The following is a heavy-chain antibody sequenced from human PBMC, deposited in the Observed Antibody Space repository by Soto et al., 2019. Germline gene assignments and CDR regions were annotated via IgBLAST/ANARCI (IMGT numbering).Heavy chain of an antibody. J-gene: IGHJ4*02. CDR2: ISGSGGRA. V-gene: IGHV3-23*01. CDR1: GFTFINYA. D-gene: IGHD3-10*01. CDR3: AKYYSSGSYYHFDS. Sequence: EVQLLKSGGDLVQPGGSLRLSCAASGFTFINYAMSWVRQAPGLGLEWVSSISGSGGRADYADSVRGRFTISRDNSKKTLSLQMNSLRVDDTAIYYCAKYYSSGSYYHFDSWGQGTLVTVSS.